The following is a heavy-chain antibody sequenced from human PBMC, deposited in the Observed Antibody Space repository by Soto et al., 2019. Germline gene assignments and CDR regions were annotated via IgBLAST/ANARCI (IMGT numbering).Heavy chain of an antibody. CDR2: ISGSGGST. J-gene: IGHJ6*02. V-gene: IGHV3-23*01. CDR3: AKDNWNPNYDYYGMDV. Sequence: PGGSLRLSCAASGFTFSSYAMSWVRQAPGKGLEWVSAISGSGGSTYYADSVKGRFTISRDNSKNTLYLQMNSLRAEDTAVYYCAKDNWNPNYDYYGMDVWGQGTTVTVSS. CDR1: GFTFSSYA. D-gene: IGHD1-20*01.